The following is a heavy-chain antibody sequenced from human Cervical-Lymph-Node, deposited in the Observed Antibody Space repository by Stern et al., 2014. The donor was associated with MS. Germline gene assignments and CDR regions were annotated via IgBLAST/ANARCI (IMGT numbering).Heavy chain of an antibody. V-gene: IGHV3-23*04. CDR2: ISLSGGST. CDR3: AKDRELVVVTFDS. CDR1: GFTFSDYA. J-gene: IGHJ4*02. Sequence: EVQLVQSGGGLVQPGGSLRLSCAASGFTFSDYAMSWVRQAPGTGLEWVSAISLSGGSTFYADSVQGRFTISRDNSKNTLYLQMNSLRAEDTAVYYCAKDRELVVVTFDSWGQGTLVTVSS. D-gene: IGHD2-15*01.